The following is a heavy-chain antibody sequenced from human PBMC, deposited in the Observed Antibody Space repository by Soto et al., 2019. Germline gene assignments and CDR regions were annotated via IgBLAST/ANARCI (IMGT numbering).Heavy chain of an antibody. D-gene: IGHD2-21*02. V-gene: IGHV5-10-1*03. CDR3: AKDAVPGDGLWLVAD. J-gene: IGHJ4*02. Sequence: VQLVQSGAEVKKPGESLRISCTGFGYTFTTFWISWVRQMPGQGLEWMGRIDPRDSYVTYSPSFEGHVTISADKSISTAYLQWGSLKASDTAMYYCAKDAVPGDGLWLVADWGQGTLVTVS. CDR1: GYTFTTFW. CDR2: IDPRDSYV.